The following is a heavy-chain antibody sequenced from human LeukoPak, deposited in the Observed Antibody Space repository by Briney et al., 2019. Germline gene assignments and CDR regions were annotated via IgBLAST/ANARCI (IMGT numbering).Heavy chain of an antibody. D-gene: IGHD5-18*01. CDR1: GYTFTNYW. J-gene: IGHJ4*02. Sequence: KPGESLKISCKASGYTFTNYWIGWVRQMPGKGLEWMGTIYPGDSDTRYSPSFQGQVSISADKSTDTAYLQWSSLNASDTAIYYCARLSTAIVARYFDFWGQGTLVTVSS. CDR3: ARLSTAIVARYFDF. CDR2: IYPGDSDT. V-gene: IGHV5-51*03.